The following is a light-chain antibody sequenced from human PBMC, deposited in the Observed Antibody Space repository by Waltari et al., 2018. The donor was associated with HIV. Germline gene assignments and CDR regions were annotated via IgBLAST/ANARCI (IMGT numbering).Light chain of an antibody. CDR3: CSCPRSGIRYV. Sequence: QSALTQPASVSGSPGQAITISRTGTSSNVGSDDLVSWYQQHPGEAPKLIIYEVTKRPSGVSNRFSGSKSGNTASLTISGLQAEDEADYYCCSCPRSGIRYVFGTGTKVTVL. V-gene: IGLV2-23*02. CDR1: SSNVGSDDL. CDR2: EVT. J-gene: IGLJ1*01.